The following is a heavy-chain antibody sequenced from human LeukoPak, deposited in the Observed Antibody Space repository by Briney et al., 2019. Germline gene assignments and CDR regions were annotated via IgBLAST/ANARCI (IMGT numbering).Heavy chain of an antibody. CDR1: GFTVSSNY. D-gene: IGHD6-19*01. CDR2: IYSGGST. CDR3: ARDLSSGWYDY. V-gene: IGHV3-66*01. J-gene: IGHJ4*02. Sequence: GGSLILCCAASGFTVSSNYMSWVRQAPGKGLEWVSVIYSGGSTYYADSVQGRFTISRDNSKNTLYLQMNSLRAEDTAVYYCARDLSSGWYDYWGQGTLVTVSS.